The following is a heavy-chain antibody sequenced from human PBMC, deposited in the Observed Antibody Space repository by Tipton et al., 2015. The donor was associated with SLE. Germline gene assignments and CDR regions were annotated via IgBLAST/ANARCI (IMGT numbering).Heavy chain of an antibody. V-gene: IGHV3-7*01. D-gene: IGHD6-19*01. J-gene: IGHJ3*02. CDR3: ARDLSLGSDLGAFDN. CDR1: GFTFSSYW. CDR2: IKQDGSEK. Sequence: SLRLSCAASGFTFSSYWMSWVRQAPGKGLGWVANIKQDGSEKYYVDSVKGRFTISRDNAKNSLYLQMNSLRAEDTAVYYCARDLSLGSDLGAFDNWGQGTMVTVSS.